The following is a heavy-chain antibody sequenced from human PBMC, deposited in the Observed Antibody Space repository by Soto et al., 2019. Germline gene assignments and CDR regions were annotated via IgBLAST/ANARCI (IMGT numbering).Heavy chain of an antibody. CDR3: ARGDYYDSNGHFSDALDI. CDR1: GFTFSTYW. CDR2: IKPDGSEK. Sequence: GGSLRLSCAASGFTFSTYWMSWVRQAPGKGLEWVANIKPDGSEKWYVDSVKGRFTISRDNAKNSLYLQMNSLRAEDTAVYYWARGDYYDSNGHFSDALDIWGQGTMVPVS. V-gene: IGHV3-7*04. D-gene: IGHD3-16*01. J-gene: IGHJ3*02.